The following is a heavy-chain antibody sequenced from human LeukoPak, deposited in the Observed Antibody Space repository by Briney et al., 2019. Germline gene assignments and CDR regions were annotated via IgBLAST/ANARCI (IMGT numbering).Heavy chain of an antibody. CDR1: GYIFTGYY. Sequence: ASVKVSCKASGYIFTGYYMKWVRQAPGQGLEWMGWINPNSGGTNYAQKFQGRVTMTRDTSISTAYMELSRLRSDDTAVYYCARSNTKGYCSSTSCSRPWFDPWGQGTLVTVSS. V-gene: IGHV1-2*02. J-gene: IGHJ5*02. CDR2: INPNSGGT. D-gene: IGHD2-2*01. CDR3: ARSNTKGYCSSTSCSRPWFDP.